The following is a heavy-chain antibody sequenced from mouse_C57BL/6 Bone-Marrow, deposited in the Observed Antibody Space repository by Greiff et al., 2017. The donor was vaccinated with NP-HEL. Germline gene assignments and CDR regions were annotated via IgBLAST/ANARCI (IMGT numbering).Heavy chain of an antibody. V-gene: IGHV6-6*01. CDR3: TRLPLTTVVATDFDV. J-gene: IGHJ1*03. Sequence: EVNVVESGGGLVQPGGSMKLSCAASGFTFSDAWMDWVRQSPEKGLEWVAEIRNKANNHATYYAESVKGRFTISRDDSKSSVYLQMNSLRAEDTGIYYCTRLPLTTVVATDFDVWGTGTTVTVSS. CDR2: IRNKANNHAT. D-gene: IGHD1-1*01. CDR1: GFTFSDAW.